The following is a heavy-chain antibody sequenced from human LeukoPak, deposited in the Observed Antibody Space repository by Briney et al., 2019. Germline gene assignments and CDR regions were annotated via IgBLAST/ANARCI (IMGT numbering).Heavy chain of an antibody. J-gene: IGHJ5*02. Sequence: SETLSLTCTVSGGSISSYYWSWIRQPAGKGLEWIGRIYTSGSTNYNPSLKSRVTISVDTSKNQFSLKLSSVTAADTAVYYCARGVVVVPAATGDWFDPWGQGTLVTVSS. V-gene: IGHV4-4*07. CDR2: IYTSGST. CDR1: GGSISSYY. CDR3: ARGVVVVPAATGDWFDP. D-gene: IGHD2-2*01.